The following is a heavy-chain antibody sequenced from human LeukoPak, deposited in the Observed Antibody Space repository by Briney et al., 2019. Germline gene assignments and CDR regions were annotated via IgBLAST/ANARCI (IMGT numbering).Heavy chain of an antibody. CDR1: GFTFKSYS. D-gene: IGHD6-6*01. CDR2: IKADGGEK. Sequence: PGGSLRLSCTTAGFTFKSYSMNWFRQTPGKGLEWVAKIKADGGEKDHVASVKGRFTISRDNAKNSLYLQMNSLRVEDTAVYYCARGGAARPDFWGQGTLVTVSS. V-gene: IGHV3-7*01. CDR3: ARGGAARPDF. J-gene: IGHJ4*02.